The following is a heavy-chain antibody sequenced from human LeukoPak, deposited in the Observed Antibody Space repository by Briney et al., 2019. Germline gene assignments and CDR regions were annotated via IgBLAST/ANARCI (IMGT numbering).Heavy chain of an antibody. J-gene: IGHJ4*02. CDR2: INPSGGST. Sequence: ASVKVSCKASGYTFTSYGISWVRQAPGQGLEWMGIINPSGGSTSYAQKFQGRVTMTRDMSTSTVYMELSSLRSEDTAVYYCARGSITMIVGDLDYWGQGTLVTVSS. D-gene: IGHD3-22*01. CDR3: ARGSITMIVGDLDY. V-gene: IGHV1-46*01. CDR1: GYTFTSYG.